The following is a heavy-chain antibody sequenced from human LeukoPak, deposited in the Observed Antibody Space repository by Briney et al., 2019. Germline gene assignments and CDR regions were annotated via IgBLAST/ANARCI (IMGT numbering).Heavy chain of an antibody. CDR2: IIPIFGTA. D-gene: IGHD3-10*01. J-gene: IGHJ4*02. CDR3: AKEYDSGGYGANFDY. CDR1: GGTFSSYA. V-gene: IGHV1-69*13. Sequence: GASVKVSCKASGGTFSSYAISWVRQAPGQGLEWMGGIIPIFGTANYAQKFQGRVTITADESTSTAYMELSSLRAEDTAVYYCAKEYDSGGYGANFDYWGQGTLVTVSS.